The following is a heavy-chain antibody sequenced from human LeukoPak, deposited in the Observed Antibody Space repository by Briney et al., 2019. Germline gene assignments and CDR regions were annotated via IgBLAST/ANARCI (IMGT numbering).Heavy chain of an antibody. CDR2: IDRGDSYT. J-gene: IGHJ4*02. V-gene: IGHV5-10-1*01. CDR1: GYSFTSYW. D-gene: IGHD6-13*01. Sequence: GDPLRISCKGSGYSFTSYWINWVRQMPGKVLEWMGRIDRGDSYTNYSPSFQGHVTISADKSICTAYLLWSSLKASDTAMYYCARKLRLYSSRWHVEGGDFLDYWGQGTLVTVSS. CDR3: ARKLRLYSSRWHVEGGDFLDY.